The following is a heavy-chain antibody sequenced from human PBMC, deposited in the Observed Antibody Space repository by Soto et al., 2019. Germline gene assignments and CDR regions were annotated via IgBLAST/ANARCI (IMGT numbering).Heavy chain of an antibody. CDR3: ATGSPYYYGSGGMWDS. Sequence: QVRLQESGPGLVKPSGTLSLTCLVSGGSMSSPNWWTWVRQAPVKGLEWIAEIHHSGATNYSPSLKSRSFISIYKSNNQFSLQLTSVTAADTAVYYCATGSPYYYGSGGMWDSWGRGALVTVSS. D-gene: IGHD3-10*01. V-gene: IGHV4-4*02. CDR2: IHHSGAT. J-gene: IGHJ4*02. CDR1: GGSMSSPNW.